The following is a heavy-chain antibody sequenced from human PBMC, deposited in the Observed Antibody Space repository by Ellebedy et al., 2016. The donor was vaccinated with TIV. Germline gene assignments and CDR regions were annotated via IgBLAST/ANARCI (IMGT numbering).Heavy chain of an antibody. D-gene: IGHD4-17*01. CDR3: ARDPVGVDYGDYLEDWYFDL. CDR1: GGTFSSYA. V-gene: IGHV1-69*04. CDR2: IIPILGIA. Sequence: AASVKVSCKASGGTFSSYAISWVRQAPGQGLEWMGRIIPILGIANYAQKFQGRVTITADKSTSTAYMELSRLRSDDTAVYYCARDPVGVDYGDYLEDWYFDLWGRGTLVTVSS. J-gene: IGHJ2*01.